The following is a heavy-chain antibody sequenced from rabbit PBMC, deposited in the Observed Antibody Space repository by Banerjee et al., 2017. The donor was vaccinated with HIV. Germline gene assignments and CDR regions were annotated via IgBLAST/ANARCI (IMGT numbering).Heavy chain of an antibody. V-gene: IGHV1S7*01. CDR2: IDPVFGST. CDR1: GFDFSSYY. CDR3: ARDLAGVIGWNFDL. Sequence: QLKESGGGLVQPGGSLKLSCNASGFDFSSYYMTWVRQAPGKGLEWIGYIDPVFGSTYYASWVNGRFTISSHNAQNTLYVQLNSLTAADTATYFCARDLAGVIGWNFDLWGPGTLVTVS. D-gene: IGHD4-1*01. J-gene: IGHJ4*01.